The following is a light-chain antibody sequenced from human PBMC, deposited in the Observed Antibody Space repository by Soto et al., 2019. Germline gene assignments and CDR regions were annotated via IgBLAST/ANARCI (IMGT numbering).Light chain of an antibody. CDR3: QQHGNSPRA. J-gene: IGKJ1*01. CDR1: QNITNNY. Sequence: EIVLTQSPGTLSLSPVERATLPSRSSQNITNNYVAWYQHKPGQATRLLIYAASSRAIGIPVRFSGSVSGTDFTLTISRLEPEDFAMYYCQQHGNSPRAFGQGTKVDI. V-gene: IGKV3-20*01. CDR2: AAS.